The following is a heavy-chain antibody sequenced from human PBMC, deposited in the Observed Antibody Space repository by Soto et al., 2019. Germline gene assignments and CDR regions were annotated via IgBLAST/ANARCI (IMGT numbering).Heavy chain of an antibody. V-gene: IGHV3-21*01. Sequence: PGGSLRLSCAASGFTFSSYSMNWVRQAPGKGLEWVSSISSSSSYIYYADSVKGRFTISRDNAKNSLYLQMNSLRAEDTAVYYCARGPSPSHVLLWFGEPEVPYYYYMDVWGKGTTVTVSS. J-gene: IGHJ6*03. CDR3: ARGPSPSHVLLWFGEPEVPYYYYMDV. CDR2: ISSSSSYI. D-gene: IGHD3-10*01. CDR1: GFTFSSYS.